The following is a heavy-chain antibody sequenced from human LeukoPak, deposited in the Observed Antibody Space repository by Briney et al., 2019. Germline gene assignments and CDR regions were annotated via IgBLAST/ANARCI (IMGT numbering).Heavy chain of an antibody. J-gene: IGHJ4*02. CDR1: GFTVSSNY. Sequence: GGSLRLSCAASGFTVSSNYMSWVRQAPGKGLEWVSSISSSSSYIYYADSVKGRFTISRDNAKNSLYLQMNSLRAEDTAVYYCARDTRTYYYDSSGYYYDYWGQGTLVTVSS. V-gene: IGHV3-21*01. CDR3: ARDTRTYYYDSSGYYYDY. D-gene: IGHD3-22*01. CDR2: ISSSSSYI.